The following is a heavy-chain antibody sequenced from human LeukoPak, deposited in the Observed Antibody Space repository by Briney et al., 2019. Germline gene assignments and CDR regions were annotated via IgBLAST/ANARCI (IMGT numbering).Heavy chain of an antibody. Sequence: PSETLSLTCTVSGGSISSYYWSWIRQPAGKGLEWIGRIYTSGSTNYNPSLKSRVTMSVDTSKSQFSLKLSSVTAADTAVYYCARAWGVGGSYINWFDPWGQGTLVTVSS. V-gene: IGHV4-4*07. D-gene: IGHD1-26*01. J-gene: IGHJ5*02. CDR1: GGSISSYY. CDR2: IYTSGST. CDR3: ARAWGVGGSYINWFDP.